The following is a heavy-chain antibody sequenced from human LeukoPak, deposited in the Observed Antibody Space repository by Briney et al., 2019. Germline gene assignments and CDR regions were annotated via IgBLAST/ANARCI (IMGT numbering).Heavy chain of an antibody. CDR1: GYTLTELS. J-gene: IGHJ4*02. CDR3: ATGLPAYCGGDCPFGY. D-gene: IGHD2-21*02. V-gene: IGHV1-24*01. CDR2: FDPEDGET. Sequence: ASVKVSCKVSGYTLTELSMHWVRQAPGKGLEWMGGFDPEDGETIYAQKFQGRVTMTEDTSTDTAYMELSSPRSEDTAVYYCATGLPAYCGGDCPFGYWGQGTLVTVSS.